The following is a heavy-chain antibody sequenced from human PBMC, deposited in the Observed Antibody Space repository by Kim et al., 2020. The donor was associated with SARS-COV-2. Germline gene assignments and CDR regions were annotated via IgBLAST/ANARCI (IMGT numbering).Heavy chain of an antibody. D-gene: IGHD6-13*01. J-gene: IGHJ4*02. CDR3: AREGRGSSSARKTYFDY. CDR2: IYTSGST. Sequence: SETLSLTCTVSGGSISSYYWSWIRQPAGKGLEWIGRIYTSGSTNYNPSLKSRVTMSVDTSKNQFSLKLSSVTAADTAVYYCAREGRGSSSARKTYFDYWGQGTLVTVSS. V-gene: IGHV4-4*07. CDR1: GGSISSYY.